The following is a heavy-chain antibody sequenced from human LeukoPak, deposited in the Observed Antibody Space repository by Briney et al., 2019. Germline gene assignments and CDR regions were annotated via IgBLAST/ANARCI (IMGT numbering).Heavy chain of an antibody. J-gene: IGHJ4*02. D-gene: IGHD3-10*01. CDR3: ARGRGTYGLYYFDY. CDR2: IKQDGSEQ. CDR1: GFTFSTFW. V-gene: IGHV3-7*04. Sequence: GGALRLSCTASGFTFSTFWMTWVRQAPGKGLKWVANIKQDGSEQYYVDSVKGRFTISRDNAKNSLSLQMNSLRAEDTALYYCARGRGTYGLYYFDYWGQGSLVTVSS.